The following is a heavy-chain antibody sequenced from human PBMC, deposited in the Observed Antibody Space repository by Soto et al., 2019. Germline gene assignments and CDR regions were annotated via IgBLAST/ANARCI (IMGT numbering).Heavy chain of an antibody. CDR2: IIPIFGTA. D-gene: IGHD4-4*01. Sequence: QVQLVQSGAEVKKPGSSVKVSCKASGGTFSSYAISWVRQAPGQGLEWMGGIIPIFGTANYAQKFQGRVTITADESTSTAYMELSSLRSEDTAVYYCARDRAVTTPREYYYGMDVWGQGTTDTVSS. CDR3: ARDRAVTTPREYYYGMDV. CDR1: GGTFSSYA. J-gene: IGHJ6*02. V-gene: IGHV1-69*01.